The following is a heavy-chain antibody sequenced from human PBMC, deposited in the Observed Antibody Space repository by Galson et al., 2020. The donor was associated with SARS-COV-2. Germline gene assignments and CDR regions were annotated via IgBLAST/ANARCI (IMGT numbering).Heavy chain of an antibody. V-gene: IGHV4-34*01. CDR3: ARGKTEITMVVVVGTGAHLYFDY. Sequence: SETLSLTCAVYGGSFSGYLWSWVRQPPGKGLEYIGEINHSGSTNYNPSLKSRVTISVDTSKNQFSLKLRAVTAADTAVYYCARGKTEITMVVVVGTGAHLYFDYWGQGTRVTVSS. CDR2: INHSGST. J-gene: IGHJ4*02. D-gene: IGHD3-22*01. CDR1: GGSFSGYL.